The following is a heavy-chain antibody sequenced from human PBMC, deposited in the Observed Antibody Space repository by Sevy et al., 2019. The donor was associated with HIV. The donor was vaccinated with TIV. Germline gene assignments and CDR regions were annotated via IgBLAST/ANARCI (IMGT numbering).Heavy chain of an antibody. Sequence: ASVKVSCKGSGYTFTVYYMHWVRQAPGQGLEWMGRLNPHSGVTDYAQKFQGRVTMTRDTSISTAYMELSRLRSDDTAVYYCARDRALSSSSYDLDYWGQGTLVTVSS. CDR3: ARDRALSSSSYDLDY. J-gene: IGHJ4*02. V-gene: IGHV1-2*06. CDR1: GYTFTVYY. CDR2: LNPHSGVT. D-gene: IGHD2-15*01.